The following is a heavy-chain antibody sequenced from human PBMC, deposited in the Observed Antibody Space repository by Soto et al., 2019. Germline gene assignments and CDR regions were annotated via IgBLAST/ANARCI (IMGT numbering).Heavy chain of an antibody. CDR1: GYTFTSYA. CDR2: INAGNGNT. D-gene: IGHD3-3*01. CDR3: ARVSLAEVFLPFDY. Sequence: ASVKVSCKASGYTFTSYALHWVRQAPGQRLEWMGWINAGNGNTKYSQKFQGRVTITRDTLASIVYVELSSLGFEDTAVYYCARVSLAEVFLPFDYWGQGTLVTVSS. V-gene: IGHV1-3*01. J-gene: IGHJ4*02.